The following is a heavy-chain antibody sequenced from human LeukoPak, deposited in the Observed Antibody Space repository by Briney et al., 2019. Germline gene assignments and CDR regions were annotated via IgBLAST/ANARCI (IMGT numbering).Heavy chain of an antibody. V-gene: IGHV4-39*01. D-gene: IGHD2-15*01. CDR2: IYYSGST. Sequence: SQTLSLTCTVSGGSISSGSYYWGWIRQPPGKGLEWIGSIYYSGSTYYNPSLKSRVTISVDTSKNQFSLKLSSVTAADTAVYYCASDCSGGSCQSDYWGQGTLVTVSS. J-gene: IGHJ4*02. CDR1: GGSISSGSYY. CDR3: ASDCSGGSCQSDY.